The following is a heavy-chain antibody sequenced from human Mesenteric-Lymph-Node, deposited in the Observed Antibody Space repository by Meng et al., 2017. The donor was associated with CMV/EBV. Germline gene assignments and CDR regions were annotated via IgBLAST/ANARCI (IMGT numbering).Heavy chain of an antibody. Sequence: QITLKESGPTLVKPIQTLTLTCTFSGFSLSTSGVGVGCIRQPPGKALEWLALIYWDDDKRYNTSLKSRLTITKDTSNNHVVLTMTNMDPVDTATYYCATSSGIAAAGSFYCDYWGQGTLVTVSS. CDR1: GFSLSTSGVG. CDR3: ATSSGIAAAGSFYCDY. CDR2: IYWDDDK. V-gene: IGHV2-5*02. J-gene: IGHJ4*02. D-gene: IGHD6-13*01.